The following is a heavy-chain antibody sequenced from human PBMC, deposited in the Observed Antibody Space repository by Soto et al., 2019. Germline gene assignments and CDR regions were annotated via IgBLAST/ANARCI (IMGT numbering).Heavy chain of an antibody. CDR2: IYGNDET. CDR3: ARSRKYSSVIFDCPDF. V-gene: IGHV2-5*01. D-gene: IGHD3-3*01. CDR1: GFSLSTQEVA. J-gene: IGHJ4*02. Sequence: QITLKESGPALVKPTQTLTLTCTFSGFSLSTQEVAVGWIRQPPGRAPEWLALIYGNDETRYSPSKKSSLAITRDSFTNEVVLTLANVGPVDTGTYFCARSRKYSSVIFDCPDFWGQGIPVTVSS.